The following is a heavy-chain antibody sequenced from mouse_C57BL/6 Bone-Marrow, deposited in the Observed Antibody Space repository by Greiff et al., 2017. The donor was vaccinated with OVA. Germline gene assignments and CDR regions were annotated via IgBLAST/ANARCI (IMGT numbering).Heavy chain of an antibody. CDR2: IDPEDGDT. Sequence: EVQLQQSGAELVRPGASVKLSCTASGFNINDYYMHWVKQRPEQGLEWIGRIDPEDGDTGYAPKFQGKATMTVDTSSNTAYLQLSSLTSEDTAVYYCTYIYYALRYFDVWGTGTTVTVSS. V-gene: IGHV14-1*01. CDR1: GFNINDYY. CDR3: TYIYYALRYFDV. D-gene: IGHD1-1*01. J-gene: IGHJ1*03.